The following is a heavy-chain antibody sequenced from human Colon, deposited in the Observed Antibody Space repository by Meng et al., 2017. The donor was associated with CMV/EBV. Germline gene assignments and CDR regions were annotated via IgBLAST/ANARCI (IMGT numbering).Heavy chain of an antibody. D-gene: IGHD2/OR15-2a*01. J-gene: IGHJ4*02. V-gene: IGHV3-74*01. CDR1: GFTFHAYW. Sequence: RGSLRLSCAASGFTFHAYWMHWVRQVPGKGLEWVARINTDGASKTYADSVRGRFTISRDNPKDTVFLQMTSLRADDTAIYYCVRDKGDGFNRFHYFDYWAQGTQVTVSS. CDR2: INTDGASK. CDR3: VRDKGDGFNRFHYFDY.